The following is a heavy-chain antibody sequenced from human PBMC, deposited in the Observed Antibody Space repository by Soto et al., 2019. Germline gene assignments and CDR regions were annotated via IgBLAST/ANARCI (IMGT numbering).Heavy chain of an antibody. CDR3: ARHSRNAVYYYYGMDV. CDR1: GGSISSSSYY. CDR2: IYYSGST. Sequence: QLQLQESGPGLVKPSETLSLTCTVSGGSISSSSYYWGWIRQPPGKGLEWIGSIYYSGSTYYNPSLKSRVTISVDTSKNQCSLKLSSVTAADTAVYYCARHSRNAVYYYYGMDVWGQGTTVTVSS. D-gene: IGHD1-1*01. V-gene: IGHV4-39*01. J-gene: IGHJ6*02.